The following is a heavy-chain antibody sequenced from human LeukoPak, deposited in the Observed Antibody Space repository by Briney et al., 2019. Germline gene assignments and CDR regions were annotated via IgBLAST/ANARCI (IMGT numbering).Heavy chain of an antibody. Sequence: GGSLRLSCSASGFTFGDAWMSWVRQAPGKGLEWLGRIRSNTDGGTTDYVALVKGRFTISRDDSKNTLYLQMDSLKTEDTAVYYCATYRFKYDSSGDDYWGQGTLVTVSS. CDR1: GFTFGDAW. CDR3: ATYRFKYDSSGDDY. D-gene: IGHD3-22*01. J-gene: IGHJ4*02. CDR2: IRSNTDGGTT. V-gene: IGHV3-15*01.